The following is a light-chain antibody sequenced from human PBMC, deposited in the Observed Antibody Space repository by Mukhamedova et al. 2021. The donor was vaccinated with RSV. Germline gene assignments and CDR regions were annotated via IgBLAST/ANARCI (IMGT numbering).Light chain of an antibody. V-gene: IGKV1-39*01. Sequence: WYQRRVHGEAPNLLINAASILQSGVPSRFSGSGSGTDFTLSISSLQPEDCATYYCQQSYNLPPTFGGGTKVDLK. J-gene: IGKJ4*01. CDR2: AAS. CDR3: QQSYNLPPT.